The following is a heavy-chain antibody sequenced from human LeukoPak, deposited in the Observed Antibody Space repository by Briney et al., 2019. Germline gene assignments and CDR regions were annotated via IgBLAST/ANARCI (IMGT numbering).Heavy chain of an antibody. CDR2: IYYSGST. D-gene: IGHD4-17*01. CDR1: SGSISSYY. J-gene: IGHJ6*03. Sequence: SETLSLTCTVSSGSISSYYWSWVRQPPGKGLEWVGYIYYSGSTNYNPSLKSRVTMSVDTSKNQFSLKLNSVTAADTAVYYCARFYGGYYYYYMDVWGKGTTVTVSS. CDR3: ARFYGGYYYYYMDV. V-gene: IGHV4-59*08.